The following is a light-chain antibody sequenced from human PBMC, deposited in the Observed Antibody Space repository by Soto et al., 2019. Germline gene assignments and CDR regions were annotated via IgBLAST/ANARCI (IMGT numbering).Light chain of an antibody. CDR1: SSDVGGAYNY. Sequence: QSALTQPASVSGSPGQSITISCTGTSSDVGGAYNYVSWYQQHPGKAPKLMIYEVIHRPSGVSNRFSGSKSGNTASLNISGLQAEDEADYYCSSWTSSSTLLFGGGTKLTV. CDR2: EVI. J-gene: IGLJ2*01. CDR3: SSWTSSSTLL. V-gene: IGLV2-14*01.